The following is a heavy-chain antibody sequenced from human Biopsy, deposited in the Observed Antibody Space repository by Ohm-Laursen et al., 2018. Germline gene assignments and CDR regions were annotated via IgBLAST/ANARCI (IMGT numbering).Heavy chain of an antibody. D-gene: IGHD2-21*01. Sequence: SVTASCKASGYNFGNYYINWVRKVPGQGLEWLGVVNPVAEATMYAQKFQDRITLTRDASTNTVYMDLTSLTSEDTAVYYCARESPLRLGVCGAIRCFKEVFGMDVWGQGTTVIVSS. J-gene: IGHJ6*02. V-gene: IGHV1-46*01. CDR3: ARESPLRLGVCGAIRCFKEVFGMDV. CDR2: VNPVAEAT. CDR1: GYNFGNYY.